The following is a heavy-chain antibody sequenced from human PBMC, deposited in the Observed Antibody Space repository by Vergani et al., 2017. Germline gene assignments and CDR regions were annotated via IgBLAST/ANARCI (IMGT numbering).Heavy chain of an antibody. V-gene: IGHV3-21*01. Sequence: EVQLLESGGGLVKPGGSLRLSCAASGFTFSSYSMNWVRQAPGKGLEWVSSISSSSSYIYYADSVKGRFTISRDNAKNSLYLQMNSLRAEDTAVYYCARVAEGSGSYYQFDYWGQGTLVTVSS. D-gene: IGHD3-10*01. CDR1: GFTFSSYS. J-gene: IGHJ4*02. CDR2: ISSSSSYI. CDR3: ARVAEGSGSYYQFDY.